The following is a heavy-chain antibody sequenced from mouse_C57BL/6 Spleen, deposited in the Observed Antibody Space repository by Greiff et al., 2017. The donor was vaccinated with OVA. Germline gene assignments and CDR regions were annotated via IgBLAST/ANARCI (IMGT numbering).Heavy chain of an antibody. CDR2: FYPGDGDT. V-gene: IGHV1-80*01. CDR3: ARGGMDYAMDY. Sequence: QVQLQQSGAELVKPGASVKISCKASGYAFSSYWMNWVKQRPGKGLEWIGQFYPGDGDTNYHGKFKGKATLTADKSSSTAYMQLSSLTSEDSAVYVGARGGMDYAMDYWGQGTSVTVSS. J-gene: IGHJ4*01. CDR1: GYAFSSYW. D-gene: IGHD2-3*01.